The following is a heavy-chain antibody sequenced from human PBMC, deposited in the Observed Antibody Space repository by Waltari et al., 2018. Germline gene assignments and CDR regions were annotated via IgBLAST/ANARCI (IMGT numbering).Heavy chain of an antibody. Sequence: EVQLVESGGALVQPGGSLRLSCAASGFTFSNSWLSWVRQAPGEGREGVANIKGNGGEEYYVDSVKGRFTISRDNAKNSLYLQMNSLRAEDTALYYCAREDGGDAFDIWGQGTMVTVSS. CDR1: GFTFSNSW. J-gene: IGHJ3*02. V-gene: IGHV3-7*01. CDR3: AREDGGDAFDI. CDR2: IKGNGGEE.